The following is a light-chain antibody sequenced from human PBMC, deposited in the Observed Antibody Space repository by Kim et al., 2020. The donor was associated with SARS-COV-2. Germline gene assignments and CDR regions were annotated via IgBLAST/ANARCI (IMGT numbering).Light chain of an antibody. V-gene: IGKV1-39*01. CDR3: QQSYITPFT. J-gene: IGKJ3*01. Sequence: ASVGERVTITCRTTPSISSHLNWYQQKPGRAPKLLISAASTLQGGVPSRFSGSGSETDFTLTISSLQPEDFATYFCQQSYITPFTFGPGTKVDIK. CDR1: PSISSH. CDR2: AAS.